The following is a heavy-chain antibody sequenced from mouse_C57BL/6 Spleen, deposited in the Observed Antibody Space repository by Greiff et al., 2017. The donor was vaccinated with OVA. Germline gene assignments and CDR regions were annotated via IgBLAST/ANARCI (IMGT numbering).Heavy chain of an antibody. CDR2: ISSGGDYI. V-gene: IGHV5-9-1*02. Sequence: EVKLVESGEGLVKPGGSLKLSCAASGFTFSSYAMSWVRQTPEKRLEWVAYISSGGDYIYYADTVKGRFPISRDNARNTLYLQMSSLKSEDTAMDYCTRVDYDYDFDYWGQGTTLTVSS. D-gene: IGHD2-4*01. CDR3: TRVDYDYDFDY. J-gene: IGHJ2*01. CDR1: GFTFSSYA.